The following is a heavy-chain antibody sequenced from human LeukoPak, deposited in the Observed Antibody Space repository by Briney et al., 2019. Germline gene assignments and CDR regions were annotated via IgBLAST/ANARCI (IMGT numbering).Heavy chain of an antibody. CDR2: ISGSGGST. Sequence: PGGSLRLSCAASGFTFSSYAMSWVRQAPGKGLEWVSVISGSGGSTYYADSVKGRFTISRDNSKNTLYLQMNSLRAEDTAVYYCAKRRAAGIAVTGDLDCWGQGTLVTVS. CDR1: GFTFSSYA. J-gene: IGHJ4*02. V-gene: IGHV3-23*01. CDR3: AKRRAAGIAVTGDLDC. D-gene: IGHD6-19*01.